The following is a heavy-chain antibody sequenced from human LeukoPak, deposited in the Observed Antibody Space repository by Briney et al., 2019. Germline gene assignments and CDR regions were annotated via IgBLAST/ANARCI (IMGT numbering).Heavy chain of an antibody. CDR1: GGSFSGYY. CDR3: AGSIAAAVYDY. J-gene: IGHJ4*02. CDR2: INHSGST. Sequence: PSETPSLTCAVYGGSFSGYYWGWIRQPPGKGLEWIGEINHSGSTNYNPSLKSRVTISVDTSKNQFSLKLSSVTAADTAVYYCAGSIAAAVYDYWGQGTLVTVSS. D-gene: IGHD6-13*01. V-gene: IGHV4-34*01.